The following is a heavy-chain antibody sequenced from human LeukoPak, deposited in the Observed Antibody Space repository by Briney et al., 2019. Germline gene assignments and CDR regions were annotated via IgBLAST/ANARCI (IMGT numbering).Heavy chain of an antibody. V-gene: IGHV3-48*04. CDR3: ARDRYSGSADAFDI. CDR2: ISSGSSTI. CDR1: GFTFSSYS. Sequence: PGGSLRLSCAASGFTFSSYSMNWVRQAPGKGLEWVSYISSGSSTIYYADSVKGRFTISRDNAKNSLYLQMNSLRAEDTAVYYCARDRYSGSADAFDIWGQGTMVTVSS. J-gene: IGHJ3*02. D-gene: IGHD1-26*01.